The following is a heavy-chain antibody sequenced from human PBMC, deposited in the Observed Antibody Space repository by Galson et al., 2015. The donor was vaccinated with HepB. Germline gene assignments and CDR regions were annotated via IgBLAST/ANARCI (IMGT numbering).Heavy chain of an antibody. D-gene: IGHD4-17*01. CDR1: GYTFTSYY. CDR3: ARDLAADYAYYYYYMDV. V-gene: IGHV1-46*01. J-gene: IGHJ6*03. Sequence: SVKVSCKASGYTFTSYYMHWVRQAPGQGLEWMGIINPSGGSTSYAQKFQGRVTMTRDTSTSTVYMELSSLRSEDTAVYYCARDLAADYAYYYYYMDVWGKGTTVTVSS. CDR2: INPSGGST.